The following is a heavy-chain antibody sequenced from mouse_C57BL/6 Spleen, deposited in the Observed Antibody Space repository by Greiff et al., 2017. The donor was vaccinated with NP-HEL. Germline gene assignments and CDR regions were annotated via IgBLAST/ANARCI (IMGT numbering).Heavy chain of an antibody. CDR2: IYPGSGST. CDR3: ARRGQATGCGY. D-gene: IGHD3-2*02. Sequence: QVQLQQPGAELVKPGASVKMSCKASGYTFTSHWITWVKQRPGQGLAWIGDIYPGSGSTNYNEQFTSKATLTVETSSSTADMQLSSLTSEDSAVYYCARRGQATGCGYWGEGALVTVSA. CDR1: GYTFTSHW. J-gene: IGHJ3*01. V-gene: IGHV1-55*01.